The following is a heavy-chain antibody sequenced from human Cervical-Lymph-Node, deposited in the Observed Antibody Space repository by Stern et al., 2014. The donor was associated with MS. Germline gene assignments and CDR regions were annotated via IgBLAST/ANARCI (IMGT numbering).Heavy chain of an antibody. CDR2: IIPLFGTA. CDR1: GGTFSNYA. J-gene: IGHJ6*02. D-gene: IGHD2-21*02. V-gene: IGHV1-69*06. CDR3: ARDGDFVYSFGMDV. Sequence: VQLVQSGAEVKKPGSSVKVSCKASGGTFSNYAITWVRQATGQGLEWMGAIIPLFGTANYAQRFQGRVTITADRSTNTSYMELSSLTSEDTAVYFCARDGDFVYSFGMDVWGQGTTVTVSS.